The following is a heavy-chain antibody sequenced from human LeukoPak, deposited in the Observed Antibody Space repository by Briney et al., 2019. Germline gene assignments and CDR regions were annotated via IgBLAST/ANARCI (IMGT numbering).Heavy chain of an antibody. J-gene: IGHJ6*02. CDR3: AKVGYCSSTSCYHWVEYYYGMDV. CDR2: ISGSGGST. V-gene: IGHV3-23*01. CDR1: GFTFSSYA. Sequence: PGGSLRLSCAASGFTFSSYAMSWVRQAPGKGLEWVLAISGSGGSTYYADSVKGRFTISRDNSKNTLYLQMNSLRAEDTAVYYCAKVGYCSSTSCYHWVEYYYGMDVWGQGTTVTASS. D-gene: IGHD2-2*01.